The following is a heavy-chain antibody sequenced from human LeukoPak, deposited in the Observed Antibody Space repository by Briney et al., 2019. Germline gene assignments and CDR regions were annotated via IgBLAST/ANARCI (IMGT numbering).Heavy chain of an antibody. CDR3: AREGRGTMVRGVINDY. CDR2: ISGSGGST. V-gene: IGHV3-23*01. D-gene: IGHD3-10*01. J-gene: IGHJ4*02. Sequence: PGGSLRLSCAASGFTFSSYAMSWVRQAPGKGLEWVSAISGSGGSTYYADSVKGRFTISRDNSKNTLYLQMNSLRAEDTAVYYCAREGRGTMVRGVINDYWGQGTLVTVSS. CDR1: GFTFSSYA.